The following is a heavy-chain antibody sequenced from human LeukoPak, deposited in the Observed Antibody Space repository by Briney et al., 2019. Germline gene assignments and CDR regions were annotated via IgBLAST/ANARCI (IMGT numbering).Heavy chain of an antibody. CDR1: GFTVSSNY. J-gene: IGHJ2*01. CDR2: IYSGGST. CDR3: ARDRRYYDSSGYYPYWYLDL. Sequence: GGSLRLSCAASGFTVSSNYMSWVRQAPGKGLEWVSVIYSGGSTYYADSVKGRFTISRDNSKNTLYLQMNSLRAEDTAVYYCARDRRYYDSSGYYPYWYLDLWGRGTLVTVSS. V-gene: IGHV3-66*01. D-gene: IGHD3-22*01.